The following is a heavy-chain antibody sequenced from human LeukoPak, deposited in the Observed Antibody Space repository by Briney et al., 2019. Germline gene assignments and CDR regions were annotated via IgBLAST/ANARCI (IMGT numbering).Heavy chain of an antibody. Sequence: GGSLRLSCAASGFTVSGNYMSWVRQAPGKGLEWVSAISGSGGSTYYADSVKGRFTISRDNSKNTLYLQMNSLRAEDTAVYYCAKRPGAVAGKYFDYWGQGTLVTVSS. J-gene: IGHJ4*02. CDR1: GFTVSGNY. CDR2: ISGSGGST. V-gene: IGHV3-23*01. D-gene: IGHD6-19*01. CDR3: AKRPGAVAGKYFDY.